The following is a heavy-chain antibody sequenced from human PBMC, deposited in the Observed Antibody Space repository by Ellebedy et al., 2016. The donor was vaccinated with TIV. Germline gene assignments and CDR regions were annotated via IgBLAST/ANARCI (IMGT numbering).Heavy chain of an antibody. V-gene: IGHV3-23*01. Sequence: PGGSLRLSCVASGFTFRSYAMHWVRQTPGKGLEWVSVISNSGDTTYADYVKGRFTISRDNSKNMLFLQMNSLRAEDTALYYCAKGRKLIRSSSLDYWGQGTLVTVSS. CDR3: AKGRKLIRSSSLDY. J-gene: IGHJ4*02. CDR2: ISNSGDTT. CDR1: GFTFRSYA. D-gene: IGHD3-22*01.